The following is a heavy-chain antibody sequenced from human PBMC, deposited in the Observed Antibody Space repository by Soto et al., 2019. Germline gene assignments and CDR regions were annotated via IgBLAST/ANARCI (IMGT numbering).Heavy chain of an antibody. Sequence: XXTLSLTCVVSRASLTSYYWSWIRQPPGKGLEWIGYIXYSGSXHNNTYLKTRXXISVDKSXXPFYPKLSPVTAAETALYYCAKGHSNSYYYFDFWGQGTLVTVSS. CDR3: AKGHSNSYYYFDF. D-gene: IGHD5-12*01. J-gene: IGHJ4*02. CDR2: IXYSGSX. V-gene: IGHV4-59*01. CDR1: RASLTSYY.